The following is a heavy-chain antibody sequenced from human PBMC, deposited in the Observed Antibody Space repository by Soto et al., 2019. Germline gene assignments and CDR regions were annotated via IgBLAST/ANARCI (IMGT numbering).Heavy chain of an antibody. J-gene: IGHJ4*02. CDR3: ARRYGSGFDY. CDR2: IYYSGST. Sequence: PSETLSLTCTVSGGPISSYYWSWIRQPPGKVLEWIGYIYYSGSTNYNPSLKSRVTISVDTSKNQFYLKLSSVTAADTAGYYCARRYGSGFDYWGQGTLVTVAS. D-gene: IGHD5-18*01. CDR1: GGPISSYY. V-gene: IGHV4-59*08.